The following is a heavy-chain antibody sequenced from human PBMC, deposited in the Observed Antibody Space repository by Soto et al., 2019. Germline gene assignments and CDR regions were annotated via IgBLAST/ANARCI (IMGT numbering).Heavy chain of an antibody. CDR1: GFTFRSFT. CDR3: ARGPHYYDSSGYFDY. CDR2: ISSNSAYI. J-gene: IGHJ4*02. D-gene: IGHD3-22*01. V-gene: IGHV3-21*01. Sequence: GGSLRLSCAASGFTFRSFTMNWVRQAPGKGLEWVSTISSNSAYIYYTDALRGRFTISRDNAKNSLHLQMNSLRAEDTAVYYCARGPHYYDSSGYFDYWGQGTRVTVS.